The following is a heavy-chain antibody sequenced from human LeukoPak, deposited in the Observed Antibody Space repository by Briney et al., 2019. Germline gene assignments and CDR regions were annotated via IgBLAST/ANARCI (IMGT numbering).Heavy chain of an antibody. D-gene: IGHD2-2*01. V-gene: IGHV3-21*01. CDR1: GFTFSTYS. Sequence: GGSLRLSCTASGFTFSTYSMNWVRQAPGKGLEWVASISDRGTYIYYADSVKGRFTISRDNAENSLYLQMNSLRAEDTAVYYCANHLACGSTSCPPFDSWGQGTLVTVSS. CDR3: ANHLACGSTSCPPFDS. J-gene: IGHJ4*02. CDR2: ISDRGTYI.